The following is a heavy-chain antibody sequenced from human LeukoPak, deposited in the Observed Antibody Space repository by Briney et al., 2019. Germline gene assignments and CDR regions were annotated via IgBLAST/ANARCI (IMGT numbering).Heavy chain of an antibody. Sequence: GGSLRLSCAASGFTFSSYEMNWVRKAPGKGLEWVSYISSSGSTIYYADSVKGRFTISRDNAKNSLYLQMNSLRAEDTAVYYCARVSYSSSWWGSTEYFQHWGQGTLVTVSS. CDR1: GFTFSSYE. V-gene: IGHV3-48*03. D-gene: IGHD6-13*01. CDR3: ARVSYSSSWWGSTEYFQH. J-gene: IGHJ1*01. CDR2: ISSSGSTI.